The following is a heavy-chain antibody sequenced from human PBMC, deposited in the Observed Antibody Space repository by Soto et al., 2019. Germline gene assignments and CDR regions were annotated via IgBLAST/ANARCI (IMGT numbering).Heavy chain of an antibody. CDR2: IYPGDSDT. J-gene: IGHJ6*02. CDR3: ARVSIQAYYYYYYGMDV. V-gene: IGHV5-51*01. CDR1: GYSFTSYW. Sequence: GESLKISCKGSGYSFTSYWIGWVRQMPGKGLEWMGIIYPGDSDTRYSPSFQGQVTISADKSISTAYLQWSSLKASDTAMYYCARVSIQAYYYYYYGMDVWGQGTTVTVSS. D-gene: IGHD3-3*02.